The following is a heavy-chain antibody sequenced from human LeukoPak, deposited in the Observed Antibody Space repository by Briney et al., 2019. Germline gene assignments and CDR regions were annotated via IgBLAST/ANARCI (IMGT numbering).Heavy chain of an antibody. Sequence: PGGSLRLSCAASGFTFSSYAMSLVRQDPGKGLEWVSAISGSGGSTYYADCVKGRFTISRDNSKYTLYLQMNSLRGDDTAVYYCARDRGIGQLSYYYYYCMDVWGQGTTVTVSS. CDR3: ARDRGIGQLSYYYYYCMDV. V-gene: IGHV3-23*01. D-gene: IGHD3-10*01. CDR2: ISGSGGST. J-gene: IGHJ6*02. CDR1: GFTFSSYA.